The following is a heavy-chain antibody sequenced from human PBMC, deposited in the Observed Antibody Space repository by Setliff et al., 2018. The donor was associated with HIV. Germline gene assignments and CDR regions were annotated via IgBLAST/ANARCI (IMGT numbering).Heavy chain of an antibody. V-gene: IGHV1-46*01. CDR2: INPSDGTT. CDR1: GYTFTSYF. CDR3: VKEYHTEVTDTRVANYFDY. J-gene: IGHJ4*02. D-gene: IGHD4-4*01. Sequence: ASVKVSCKASGYTFTSYFMHWVRQAPGQGLEYMGIINPSDGTTDYTQKFQDRVTMTSDTSTSTVYMELRSLRSEDTAIYYCVKEYHTEVTDTRVANYFDYWGQGTLVTVSS.